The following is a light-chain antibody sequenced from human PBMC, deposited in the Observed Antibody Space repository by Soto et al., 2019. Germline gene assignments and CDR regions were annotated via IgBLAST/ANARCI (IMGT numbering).Light chain of an antibody. V-gene: IGLV2-23*02. CDR1: SSDVGSSNL. CDR3: CSYAGSSTVV. CDR2: DVS. Sequence: QSALTQPASVSGSPGQSITLSCTGTSSDVGSSNLVSWYQQHPGKAPKLMIYDVSKRPSGVSNRLSGSKSGNTASLTISGLQAEDEADYYCCSYAGSSTVVFGGGTKLTVL. J-gene: IGLJ2*01.